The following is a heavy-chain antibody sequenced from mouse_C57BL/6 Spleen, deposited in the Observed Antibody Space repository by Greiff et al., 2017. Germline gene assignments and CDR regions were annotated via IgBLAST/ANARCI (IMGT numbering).Heavy chain of an antibody. Sequence: VQLQQPGAELVKPGASVKLSCKASGYTFTSYWMHWVKQRPGQGLEWIGMIHPNSGSTNYNEKFKSKATLTVDKSSSTAYMQLSSLTSEDSAVYYCARTDSSGYVPPFAYWGQGTLVTVSA. CDR1: GYTFTSYW. J-gene: IGHJ3*01. V-gene: IGHV1-64*01. CDR2: IHPNSGST. CDR3: ARTDSSGYVPPFAY. D-gene: IGHD3-2*02.